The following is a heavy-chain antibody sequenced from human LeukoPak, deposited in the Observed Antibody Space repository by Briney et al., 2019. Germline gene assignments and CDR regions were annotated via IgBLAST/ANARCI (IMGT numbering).Heavy chain of an antibody. J-gene: IGHJ4*02. Sequence: GGSLRLSCAASGFTFSSYWMHWVRQGPGKGLVWVSRIKSDGTSATYADSVQGRFTISRDNAKNTLYLQMNSLRAEDTALYYCARVGPDYGDYYDYWGQGTLVTVSS. V-gene: IGHV3-74*01. CDR3: ARVGPDYGDYYDY. D-gene: IGHD4-17*01. CDR2: IKSDGTSA. CDR1: GFTFSSYW.